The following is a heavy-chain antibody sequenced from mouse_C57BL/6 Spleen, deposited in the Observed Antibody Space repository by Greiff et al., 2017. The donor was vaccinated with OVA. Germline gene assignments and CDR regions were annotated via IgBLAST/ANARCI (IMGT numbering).Heavy chain of an antibody. CDR2: ISDGGSYT. CDR3: AREGPLFDY. V-gene: IGHV5-4*01. J-gene: IGHJ2*01. CDR1: GFTFSSYA. D-gene: IGHD3-3*01. Sequence: EVQLVESGGGLVKPGGSLKLSCAASGFTFSSYAMSWVRQTPEKRLEWVATISDGGSYTYYPDNVKGRFTISRDNAKNNLYLQMSHLKSEDTAMYYCAREGPLFDYWGQGTTLTVSS.